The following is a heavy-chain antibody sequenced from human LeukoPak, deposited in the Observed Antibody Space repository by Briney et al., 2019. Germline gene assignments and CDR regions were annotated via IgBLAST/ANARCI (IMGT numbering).Heavy chain of an antibody. D-gene: IGHD3-10*01. Sequence: SETLSLSCTVSGGSISSSSYYWGWMRQPPGKGMEWIGSIYHSGSTYYNPSLKSRVTISVDTSKNQFSLKLSSVTAADTAVYSCARDLLVRGVSKDYWGQGTLVTVSS. CDR1: GGSISSSSYY. J-gene: IGHJ4*02. V-gene: IGHV4-39*07. CDR2: IYHSGST. CDR3: ARDLLVRGVSKDY.